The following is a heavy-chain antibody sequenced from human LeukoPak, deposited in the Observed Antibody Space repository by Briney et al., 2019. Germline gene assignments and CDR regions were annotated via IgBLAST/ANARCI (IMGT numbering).Heavy chain of an antibody. CDR2: LNSDGSST. V-gene: IGHV3-74*01. CDR1: GFTFSNYW. CDR3: ARSRYDYIWGIDY. J-gene: IGHJ4*02. D-gene: IGHD3-16*01. Sequence: GGSLRLSCAASGFTFSNYWMHWVRQAPGKGLVWVSRLNSDGSSTNYADSVKGRFTISRDNAKNTLYLQMNSLRDEDTAMFYCARSRYDYIWGIDYWGQGTLVTISS.